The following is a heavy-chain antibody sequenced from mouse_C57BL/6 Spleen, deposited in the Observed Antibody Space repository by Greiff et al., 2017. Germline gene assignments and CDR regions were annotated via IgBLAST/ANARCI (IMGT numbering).Heavy chain of an antibody. V-gene: IGHV3-6*01. CDR2: ISYDGSN. J-gene: IGHJ4*01. CDR3: ATTVVGSLDY. CDR1: GYSITSGYY. D-gene: IGHD1-1*01. Sequence: EVKLMESGPGLVKPSQSLSLTCSVTGYSITSGYYWNWIRQFPGNKLEWMGYISYDGSNNYNPSLKNRISITRDTSKNQFFLKLNSVTTEDTATYYRATTVVGSLDYWGQGTSGTVSS.